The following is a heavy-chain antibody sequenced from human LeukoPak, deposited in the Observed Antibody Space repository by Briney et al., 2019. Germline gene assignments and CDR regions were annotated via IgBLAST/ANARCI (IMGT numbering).Heavy chain of an antibody. CDR3: ARGSGGIYYGGIDY. J-gene: IGHJ4*02. CDR2: IYHSGST. CDR1: GGSISSDGYS. Sequence: SQTLSLTCAVSGGSISSDGYSWSWIRQPPGKGLEWIGYIYHSGSTYYNPSLKSRATISVDRSRNQFSLNLSSATAADTAVYYCARGSGGIYYGGIDYWGQGTLVIVSS. D-gene: IGHD1-26*01. V-gene: IGHV4-30-2*01.